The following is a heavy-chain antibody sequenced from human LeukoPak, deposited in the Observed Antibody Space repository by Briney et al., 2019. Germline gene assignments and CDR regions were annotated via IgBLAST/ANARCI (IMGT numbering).Heavy chain of an antibody. D-gene: IGHD5-12*01. CDR3: ASDIVATSGDF. CDR1: GFTFSDYY. Sequence: GGSLRLSCAASGFTFSDYYMSWIRQAPGKGLEWVAYITSSGDDIYYAESVKGRFTISRDNAKNALFLRMSSLRVEDTATYYCASDIVATSGDFWGQGTLVSVSS. J-gene: IGHJ4*02. V-gene: IGHV3-11*01. CDR2: ITSSGDDI.